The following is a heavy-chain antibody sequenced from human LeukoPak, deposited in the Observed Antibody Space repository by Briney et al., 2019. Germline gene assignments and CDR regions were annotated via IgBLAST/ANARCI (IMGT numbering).Heavy chain of an antibody. CDR1: GYTFTSYY. D-gene: IGHD6-13*01. Sequence: ASVKVSCKASGYTFTSYYMHWVRQAPGQGLEWMGIINPSGGSTSYAQKFQGRVTMTRDTSTSTVYMELSSLRSEDTAVYYCARDLGRSPVYSSSWSDYYYYGMDVWGQGTTVTVSS. CDR2: INPSGGST. V-gene: IGHV1-46*01. CDR3: ARDLGRSPVYSSSWSDYYYYGMDV. J-gene: IGHJ6*01.